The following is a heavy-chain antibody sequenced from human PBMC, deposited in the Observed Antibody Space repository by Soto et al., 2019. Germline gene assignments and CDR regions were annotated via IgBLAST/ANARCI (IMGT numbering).Heavy chain of an antibody. D-gene: IGHD2-21*02. CDR1: GFTFSSYG. Sequence: QVQLVESGGGVVQPGRSLRLSCAASGFTFSSYGMHWVRQAPGKGLEWVAVISYDGSNKYYADSVKGRFTISRDNSKNTLYLQMNSLRAEDMAVYYCAKNGGGDWEDAFDIWGQGTMVTVSS. V-gene: IGHV3-30*18. CDR2: ISYDGSNK. J-gene: IGHJ3*02. CDR3: AKNGGGDWEDAFDI.